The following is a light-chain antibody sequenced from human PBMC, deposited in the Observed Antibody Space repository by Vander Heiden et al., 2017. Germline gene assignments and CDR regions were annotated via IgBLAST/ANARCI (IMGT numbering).Light chain of an antibody. V-gene: IGKV1-39*01. CDR3: QQSDNTPQT. J-gene: IGKJ2*01. CDR1: QNINRY. CDR2: AAS. Sequence: DIQMTQSPSSLSASLGDRVTITCRASQNINRYLNWYQQKPGKAPKLLIYAASSLQSGVPSRFSGGGSGTDFTLTISKLQPEDSATYYCQQSDNTPQTFGQGTKLEI.